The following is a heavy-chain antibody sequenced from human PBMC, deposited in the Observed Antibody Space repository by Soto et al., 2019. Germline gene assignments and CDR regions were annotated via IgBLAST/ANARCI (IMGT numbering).Heavy chain of an antibody. CDR1: GFTFSSYG. V-gene: IGHV3-33*01. J-gene: IGHJ6*04. CDR2: IWYDGSNK. D-gene: IGHD2-21*01. Sequence: GGSVRLSCAASGFTFSSYGMHWVRQAPGKGLEWVAVIWYDGSNKYYADSVKGRFTISRDNSKNTVYLQMDSLRAEDTAVYYCARDDVLCDGYRCYGVLLDVWGKGTTVTVSS. CDR3: ARDDVLCDGYRCYGVLLDV.